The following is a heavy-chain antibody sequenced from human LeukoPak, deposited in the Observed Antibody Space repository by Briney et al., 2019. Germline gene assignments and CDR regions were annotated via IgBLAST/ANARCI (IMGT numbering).Heavy chain of an antibody. J-gene: IGHJ4*02. Sequence: GGSLRLSCAASGFTFSSYGMHWVRQAPGKGLEWVAFIRYDGSNKYYADSVKGRFTISRDNSKNTLYLQMNSLRAEDTAVYYCAKSYCSGGSCYTGTFDYWGQGTLVTVSS. D-gene: IGHD2-15*01. CDR1: GFTFSSYG. CDR3: AKSYCSGGSCYTGTFDY. V-gene: IGHV3-30*02. CDR2: IRYDGSNK.